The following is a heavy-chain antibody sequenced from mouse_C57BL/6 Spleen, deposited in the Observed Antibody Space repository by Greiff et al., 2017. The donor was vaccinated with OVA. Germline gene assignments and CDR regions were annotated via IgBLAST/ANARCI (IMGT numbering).Heavy chain of an antibody. J-gene: IGHJ4*01. V-gene: IGHV1-72*01. CDR2: IDPNSGST. CDR3: ASAGTGRAMDY. D-gene: IGHD4-1*01. CDR1: GYTFTSYW. Sequence: QVQLQQPGAELVKPGASVKLSCKASGYTFTSYWMHWVKQRPGRGLEWIGRIDPNSGSTKYNEKFKSKATLTVDKPSSTAYMPLSSPTSEDSAVSYCASAGTGRAMDYWGQGTSVTVSS.